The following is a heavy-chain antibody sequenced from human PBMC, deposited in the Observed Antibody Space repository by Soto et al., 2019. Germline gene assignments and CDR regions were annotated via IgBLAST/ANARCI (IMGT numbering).Heavy chain of an antibody. J-gene: IGHJ4*02. Sequence: DSVKGSCKASGYTFTSYYMHWVRQAPGQGLEWMGIINPSGGSTSYAQKFQGRVTMTRDTSTSTVYMELSSLRSEDTAVYYCARDPLYKYYYDSSGSNFDYWGQGTLVTVSS. D-gene: IGHD3-22*01. CDR2: INPSGGST. CDR3: ARDPLYKYYYDSSGSNFDY. V-gene: IGHV1-46*01. CDR1: GYTFTSYY.